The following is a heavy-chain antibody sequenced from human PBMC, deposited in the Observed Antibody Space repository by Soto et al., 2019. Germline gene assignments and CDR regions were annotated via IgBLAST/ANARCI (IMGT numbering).Heavy chain of an antibody. CDR2: ISYDGSNK. CDR3: AECGLSGRLYYYYGMDV. V-gene: IGHV3-30*18. D-gene: IGHD6-25*01. J-gene: IGHJ6*02. Sequence: QVQLVESGGGVVQPGRSLRLSCAASGFTFSSYGMHWVRQAPGKGLEWVAVISYDGSNKYYADSVKGRFTISRDNSKNXXYRHMNSLSAEDTAVYYCAECGLSGRLYYYYGMDVWGQGATVTVAS. CDR1: GFTFSSYG.